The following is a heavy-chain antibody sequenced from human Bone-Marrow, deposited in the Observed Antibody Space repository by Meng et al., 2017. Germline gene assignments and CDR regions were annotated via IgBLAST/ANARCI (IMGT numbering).Heavy chain of an antibody. CDR1: GGSISSGDYY. D-gene: IGHD3-3*01. Sequence: QVQLQESGPGLVKPSQTLSLTCTVSGGSISSGDYYCNWFRQPPGKGLEWIGGSDHFGNTIYNPSLKGRLTISVDTSKNQISLRLSSVIAADTAVYYCVYFWSGYFTSGQGTLVTVSS. J-gene: IGHJ5*02. CDR2: SDHFGNT. V-gene: IGHV4-30-4*08. CDR3: VYFWSGYFT.